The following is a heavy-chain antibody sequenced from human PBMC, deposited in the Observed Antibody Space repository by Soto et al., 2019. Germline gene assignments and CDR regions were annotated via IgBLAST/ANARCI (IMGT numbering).Heavy chain of an antibody. Sequence: PGGSLRLSCAASGFTVSSNYMSWVRQAPGKGLEWVSVIYSGGSTYYAGSVKGRFTISRDNSKNTLYLQMNSLRAEDTAVYYCARDGRGVGRWLPPSINYYYYGMDVWGQGTTVTVSS. CDR1: GFTVSSNY. CDR2: IYSGGST. V-gene: IGHV3-53*01. D-gene: IGHD3-10*01. CDR3: ARDGRGVGRWLPPSINYYYYGMDV. J-gene: IGHJ6*02.